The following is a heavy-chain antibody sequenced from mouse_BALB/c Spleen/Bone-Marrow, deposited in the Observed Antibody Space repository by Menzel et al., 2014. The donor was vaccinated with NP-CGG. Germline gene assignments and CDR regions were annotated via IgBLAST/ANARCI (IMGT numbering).Heavy chain of an antibody. J-gene: IGHJ2*01. CDR1: GFNIKDYY. V-gene: IGHV14-1*02. D-gene: IGHD1-1*01. Sequence: VQLQQSGAELVRPGAIVKLSCKASGFNIKDYYMHWVKQRPEQGLEWIGWIDPENGNTIYDPKFQGKASITADTSSNTAYLQLSSLTSEDTAVYYCARHYYGTSYVGYFDYWGQGTTLTVSS. CDR2: IDPENGNT. CDR3: ARHYYGTSYVGYFDY.